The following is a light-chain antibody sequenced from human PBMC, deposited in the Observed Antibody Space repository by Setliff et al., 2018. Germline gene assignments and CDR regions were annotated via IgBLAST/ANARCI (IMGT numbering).Light chain of an antibody. CDR3: SSYAGSDNYV. CDR2: EVT. J-gene: IGLJ1*01. V-gene: IGLV2-8*01. Sequence: QSVLAQPASVSGSPGQSITISCTGASSDIGDSNYVSWYQQHPGKAPKLIISEVTERPSGVPDRFSGSKSGNTASLTVSGLQAEDEADYYCSSYAGSDNYVFGTGTKVTVL. CDR1: SSDIGDSNY.